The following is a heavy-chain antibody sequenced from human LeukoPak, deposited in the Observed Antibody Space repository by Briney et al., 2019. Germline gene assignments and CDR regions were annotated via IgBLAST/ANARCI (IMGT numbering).Heavy chain of an antibody. D-gene: IGHD2-8*01. CDR3: TKVGVYYYDA. Sequence: PGGSLRLSCTASGLTFSNAWMTWVRQVPGKGLEWVGRIRSMSAGGTVDYSAPVQGRFTISRDDSKNTLYLHMNSLRTEDTAIYYCTKVGVYYYDAWGQGTLVTVSS. CDR2: IRSMSAGGTV. J-gene: IGHJ4*02. CDR1: GLTFSNAW. V-gene: IGHV3-15*01.